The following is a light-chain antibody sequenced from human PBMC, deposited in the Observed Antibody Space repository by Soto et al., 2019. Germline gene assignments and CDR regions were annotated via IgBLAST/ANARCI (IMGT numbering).Light chain of an antibody. CDR1: QTIRTN. Sequence: EIVLTQSPATLSVSPGEKVTLSCRASQTIRTNLAWYQQRPGQAPNLLIYDAATRATALPARFSGSGSGTDFPLPIAGLQSGDFAVYYCQQYETGPRTLGQGTRGEI. CDR3: QQYETGPRT. J-gene: IGKJ1*01. CDR2: DAA. V-gene: IGKV3-15*01.